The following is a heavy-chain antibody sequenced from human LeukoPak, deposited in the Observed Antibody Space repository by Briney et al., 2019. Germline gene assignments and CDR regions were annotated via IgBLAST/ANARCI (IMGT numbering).Heavy chain of an antibody. CDR1: GVTFSSYA. D-gene: IGHD4-17*01. CDR3: ARVLPTGGYGDYGY. J-gene: IGHJ4*02. V-gene: IGHV1-69*01. CDR2: IIPIFGTA. Sequence: ASVEVSCKASGVTFSSYAISWVRQAPGQGLEWMGGIIPIFGTANYAQKFQGRVTITADESTSTAYMELSSLRSEDTAVYYCARVLPTGGYGDYGYWGQGTLVTVSS.